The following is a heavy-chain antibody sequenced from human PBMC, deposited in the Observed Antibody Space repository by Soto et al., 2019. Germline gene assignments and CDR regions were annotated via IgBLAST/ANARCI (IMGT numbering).Heavy chain of an antibody. J-gene: IGHJ4*02. CDR3: ARKYSSGWYRFFDY. Sequence: QVQLVQSGAEVKKPGASVKVSCKASGYTFTSYDINWVRQATGQGLEWMGWMNPNSGNTGYAQKLQGRVTMTRNTSISTAYMELSSLRSEDTAVYYCARKYSSGWYRFFDYWGQGTLVTVSS. CDR1: GYTFTSYD. V-gene: IGHV1-8*01. D-gene: IGHD6-19*01. CDR2: MNPNSGNT.